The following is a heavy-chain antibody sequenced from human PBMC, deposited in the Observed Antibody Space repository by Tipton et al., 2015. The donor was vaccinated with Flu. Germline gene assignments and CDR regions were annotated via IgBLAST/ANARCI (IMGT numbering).Heavy chain of an antibody. V-gene: IGHV4-38-2*02. J-gene: IGHJ4*01. CDR2: IYHSGST. D-gene: IGHD6-19*01. CDR1: GYSISSGYY. Sequence: TLSLTCTVSGYSISSGYYWGWIRQPPGKGLGWIGSIYHSGSTYYNPSLKSRVTISVDTSKNQFSLKLSSVTAADTAVYYCARGPEQWLVNPHYFDYWGHGTLVTVSS. CDR3: ARGPEQWLVNPHYFDY.